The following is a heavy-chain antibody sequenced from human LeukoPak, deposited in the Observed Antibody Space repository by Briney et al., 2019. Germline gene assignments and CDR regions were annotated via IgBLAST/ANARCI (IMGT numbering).Heavy chain of an antibody. CDR2: INPSGGST. CDR1: GYTFTSYY. CDR3: ASLQSSGPYYFDN. J-gene: IGHJ4*02. D-gene: IGHD3-22*01. Sequence: ASVCVSRKASGYTFTSYYMHWVRQAPGQGLEWMGIINPSGGSTSYAQKFQGRVTMTRDTSTSIVYMELSSLRSEDTAVYYCASLQSSGPYYFDNCGQGTLVTVSS. V-gene: IGHV1-46*01.